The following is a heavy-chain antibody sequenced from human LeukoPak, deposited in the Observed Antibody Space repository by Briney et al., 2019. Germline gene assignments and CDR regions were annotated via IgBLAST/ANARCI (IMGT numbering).Heavy chain of an antibody. CDR2: ISSDGTNK. CDR1: RFTFRNYA. V-gene: IGHV3-30*04. D-gene: IGHD4-17*01. Sequence: QPGGSLRLSCAASRFTFRNYAMHWVRQAPGKGLEWLAVISSDGTNKDYADSVKGRFSISRDNSKNTLYLQMYRLRADDTAVYYCASGDYGDPPLNYWGQGTLVTVSS. J-gene: IGHJ4*02. CDR3: ASGDYGDPPLNY.